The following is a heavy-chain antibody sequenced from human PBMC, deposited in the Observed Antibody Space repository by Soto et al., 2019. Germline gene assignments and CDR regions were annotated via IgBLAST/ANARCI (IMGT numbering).Heavy chain of an antibody. CDR2: IYYSGST. D-gene: IGHD1-1*01. V-gene: IGHV4-39*01. CDR1: GGSISSSSYY. Sequence: QLQLQESGPGLVKPSETLSLTCTVSGGSISSSSYYWGWIRQPPGKGLEWIGSIYYSGSTYYNPSLTSRVTISVDTSKNQFSLQLSSVTAADTAVYYCARSTTWFDPWGQGTLVTVSS. J-gene: IGHJ5*02. CDR3: ARSTTWFDP.